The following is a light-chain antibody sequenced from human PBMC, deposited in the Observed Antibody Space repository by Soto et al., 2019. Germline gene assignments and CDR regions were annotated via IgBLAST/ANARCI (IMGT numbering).Light chain of an antibody. V-gene: IGLV1-47*01. CDR3: AAWDSSLGGPA. J-gene: IGLJ2*01. CDR2: RNN. Sequence: QSVLTQPPSASATPGQRVTISCSGSDSNIGSKYVYWYQQLPGTAPKLLMYRNNQRPSGVPDRFSGSKSGTSASLAINGLRSEDEADDYCAAWDSSLGGPAFGGVTKVTVL. CDR1: DSNIGSKY.